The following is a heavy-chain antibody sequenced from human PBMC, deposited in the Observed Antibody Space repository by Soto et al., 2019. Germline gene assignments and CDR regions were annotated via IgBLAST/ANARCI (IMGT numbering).Heavy chain of an antibody. D-gene: IGHD6-19*01. Sequence: QVQLVESGGGVVQPGRSLRLSCAASGFTFSSYAMHWVRQAPGKGLEWVAVISYDGSNKYYADSVKGRFTISRDNSKNTLYLQMNSLRAEDTAVYYCARGERYRSGWYRGDYYYGMDVWGQGTTVTVSS. CDR3: ARGERYRSGWYRGDYYYGMDV. CDR2: ISYDGSNK. CDR1: GFTFSSYA. J-gene: IGHJ6*02. V-gene: IGHV3-30-3*01.